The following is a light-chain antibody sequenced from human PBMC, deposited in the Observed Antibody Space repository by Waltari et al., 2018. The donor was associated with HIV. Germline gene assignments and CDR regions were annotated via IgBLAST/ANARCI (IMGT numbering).Light chain of an antibody. J-gene: IGKJ4*01. CDR3: QQGTMRPPLT. V-gene: IGKV3-11*01. CDR1: QNIDNY. CDR2: DAS. Sequence: EIVLTQSPATLSLSPGERATLSCRASQNIDNYLACYKQKPGQAPRLLIYDASKRATGNPDRFRGSGSGTDFTLTISSLEPEDFAVYYCQQGTMRPPLTFGGGTKVEIK.